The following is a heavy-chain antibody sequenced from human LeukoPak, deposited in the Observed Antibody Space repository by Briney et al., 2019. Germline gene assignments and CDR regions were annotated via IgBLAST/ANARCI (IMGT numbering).Heavy chain of an antibody. D-gene: IGHD4-17*01. Sequence: SETLSLTCAVYGGSFSGYYWSWIRQPPGKGLEWIGEINHSGSTNYNPSLKSRVTISVDTSKNQFSLKLSSVTAADTAVYYCVSGTVTTRYFVYWGQGTLVTVSS. CDR1: GGSFSGYY. CDR3: VSGTVTTRYFVY. CDR2: INHSGST. V-gene: IGHV4-34*01. J-gene: IGHJ4*02.